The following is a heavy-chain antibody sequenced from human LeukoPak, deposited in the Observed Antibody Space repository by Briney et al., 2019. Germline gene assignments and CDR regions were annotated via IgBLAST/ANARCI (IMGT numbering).Heavy chain of an antibody. V-gene: IGHV4-34*01. CDR1: GGSSSGYY. CDR2: INHSGST. Sequence: SETLSLTCAVYGGSSSGYYWSWIRQPPGKGLEWIGEINHSGSTNYNPSLKSRVTISVDTSKNQFSLKLSSVTAADTAVYYCASTPWEGNWFDPWGQGTLVTVSS. J-gene: IGHJ5*02. CDR3: ASTPWEGNWFDP. D-gene: IGHD1-26*01.